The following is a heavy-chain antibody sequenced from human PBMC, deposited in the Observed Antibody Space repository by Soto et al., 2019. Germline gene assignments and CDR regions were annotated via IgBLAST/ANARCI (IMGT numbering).Heavy chain of an antibody. Sequence: GGSLRLSWAASGCTFSSYSMSWVRQAPGKGLEWVSSISSSSSYIYYADSVKGRFTISRDNAKNSLYLQMNSLRAEDTAVYYCARRRARPGFFVYWGQGTLVTVSS. J-gene: IGHJ4*02. D-gene: IGHD6-6*01. CDR1: GCTFSSYS. CDR2: ISSSSSYI. V-gene: IGHV3-21*01. CDR3: ARRRARPGFFVY.